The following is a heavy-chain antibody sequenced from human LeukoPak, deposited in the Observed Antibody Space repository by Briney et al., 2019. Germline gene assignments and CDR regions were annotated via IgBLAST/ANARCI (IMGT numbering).Heavy chain of an antibody. CDR3: LTRSLIAVSGNSYMDV. Sequence: GGSLRLSCAASGFTFSSYSMNWVRQAPGKGLEWVSSISSSSSYIYYADSVKGRFTISRDNAKNSLYLQMNSLRAEDTAVYFCLTRSLIAVSGNSYMDVWGKGTTVSVSS. CDR1: GFTFSSYS. J-gene: IGHJ6*03. CDR2: ISSSSSYI. V-gene: IGHV3-21*04. D-gene: IGHD6-19*01.